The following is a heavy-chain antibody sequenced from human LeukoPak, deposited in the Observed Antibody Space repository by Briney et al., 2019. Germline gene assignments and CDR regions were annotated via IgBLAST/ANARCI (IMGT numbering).Heavy chain of an antibody. D-gene: IGHD5-18*01. CDR1: GFTFSSYG. CDR3: AKDLRGYSYGYFTDY. V-gene: IGHV3-30*02. CDR2: IRYDGSKK. Sequence: PGGSLRLSCAASGFTFSSYGMPWVRQAPGRGLEWVAFIRYDGSKKYYADSVKGRFTISRDNSKNTLYLQMNSLRAEDTAVYYCAKDLRGYSYGYFTDYWGQGTLVTVSS. J-gene: IGHJ4*02.